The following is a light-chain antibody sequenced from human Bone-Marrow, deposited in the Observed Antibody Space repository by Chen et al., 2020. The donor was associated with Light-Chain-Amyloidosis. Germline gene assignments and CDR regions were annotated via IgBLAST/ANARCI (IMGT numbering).Light chain of an antibody. Sequence: SYELTQPPSVSVSPGQTARLTCSGDDLPTKYAYWYQQKPGQAPVLVIHRDTERPSGISVRFSGSSSATTATLTISGVQAEDEADYHCQSADSSGTYEVIFGGGTKLTVL. J-gene: IGLJ2*01. CDR2: RDT. V-gene: IGLV3-25*03. CDR3: QSADSSGTYEVI. CDR1: DLPTKY.